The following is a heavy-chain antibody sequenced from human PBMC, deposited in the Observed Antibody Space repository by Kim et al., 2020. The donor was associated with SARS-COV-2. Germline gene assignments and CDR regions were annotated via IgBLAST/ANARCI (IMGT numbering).Heavy chain of an antibody. CDR1: GFTFSTYG. Sequence: GGSLRLSCAASGFTFSTYGMNWVRQAPGKGLEWVALIRYHGSEKDYADSVKGRFTISRDNSKNTVSLEMNSLRVEDTAVYYCVRGAGLAVHDGWLVPWGQGTLVTVSS. CDR3: VRGAGLAVHDGWLVP. V-gene: IGHV3-33*01. D-gene: IGHD6-19*01. J-gene: IGHJ5*02. CDR2: IRYHGSEK.